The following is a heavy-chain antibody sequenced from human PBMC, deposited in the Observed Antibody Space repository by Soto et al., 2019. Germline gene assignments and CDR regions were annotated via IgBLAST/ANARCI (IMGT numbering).Heavy chain of an antibody. CDR1: GYSVSSGTYY. CDR2: IYFTGAT. CDR3: ARHRRSSSWLDY. D-gene: IGHD6-13*01. V-gene: IGHV4-61*01. Sequence: SETLSLTCSVSGYSVSSGTYYWSWIRQAPGKGLERIGYIYFTGATNYNPSLKSRVTVSLDTSKNQFSLRLTSLTAADTAVYYCARHRRSSSWLDYWGQGTLVTVSS. J-gene: IGHJ4*02.